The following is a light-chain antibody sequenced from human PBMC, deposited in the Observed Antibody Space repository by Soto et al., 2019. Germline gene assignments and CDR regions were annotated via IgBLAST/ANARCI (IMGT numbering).Light chain of an antibody. CDR3: QTGGPGSGV. Sequence: QLVLTQSPSASASLGASVKLTCTLSSGHSNYAIAWHQQQSEKGPRYLMKLNSDGSHSKGDGIPDRFSGSSSGAERYLPIPCHQSKGGADNSWQTGGPGSGVFGGGT. J-gene: IGLJ2*01. CDR2: LNSDGSH. V-gene: IGLV4-69*01. CDR1: SGHSNYA.